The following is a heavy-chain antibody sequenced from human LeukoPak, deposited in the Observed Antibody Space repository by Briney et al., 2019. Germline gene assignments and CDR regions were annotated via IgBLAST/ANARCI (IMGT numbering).Heavy chain of an antibody. CDR2: ISYDGSNK. CDR1: GFTFSSYG. CDR3: AKEEVDGGYSDY. V-gene: IGHV3-30*18. Sequence: GRSLRLSCAASGFTFSSYGMHWVRQAPGKGLEWVAVISYDGSNKYYADSVKGRFTISRDNSKNTLYLQMNSLRAEDTAVYYCAKEEVDGGYSDYWGQGTLVTVSS. D-gene: IGHD3-22*01. J-gene: IGHJ4*02.